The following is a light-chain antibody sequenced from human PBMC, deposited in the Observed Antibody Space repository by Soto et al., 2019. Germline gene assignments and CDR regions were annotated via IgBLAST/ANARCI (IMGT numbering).Light chain of an antibody. J-gene: IGLJ2*01. CDR1: STDVGGYKY. Sequence: QSVLTQPASVSGSPGQSITISCTGTSTDVGGYKYVSWYQQHTGKSPKLLIYDVNDRPSGVSIRFSGSKSGNAASLTISGLQPDDEAVYYCSSKTSSSTRLIFGGGTKLTVL. CDR2: DVN. V-gene: IGLV2-14*03. CDR3: SSKTSSSTRLI.